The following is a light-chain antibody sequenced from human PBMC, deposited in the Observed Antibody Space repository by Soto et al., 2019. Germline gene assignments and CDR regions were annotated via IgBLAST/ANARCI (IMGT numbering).Light chain of an antibody. J-gene: IGKJ5*01. Sequence: ETVLTQAPGTLSLSPRERATPSCRASQSVSSNYLAWYQQKPGQAPRLLIYGASTRATGIPVRFSGSGFGTEFTLTISSLQSEDFAVYYCQQYKNWPLFGQGTDWR. V-gene: IGKV3-15*01. CDR3: QQYKNWPL. CDR2: GAS. CDR1: QSVSSN.